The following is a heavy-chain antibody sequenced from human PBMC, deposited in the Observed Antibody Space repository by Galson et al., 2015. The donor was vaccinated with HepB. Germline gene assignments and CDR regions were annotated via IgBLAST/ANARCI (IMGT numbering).Heavy chain of an antibody. Sequence: SGAEVKKPGESLKISCKGSGYSSTSYWIGWVRQMPGKGLEWMGISYPGDSATSYSPSFQGQVTISADKSISTAYLQWSSLKASDTAMYYCARRAYSSSWFTKPFDYWGQGTLVTVSS. CDR3: ARRAYSSSWFTKPFDY. V-gene: IGHV5-51*01. CDR1: GYSSTSYW. CDR2: SYPGDSAT. J-gene: IGHJ4*02. D-gene: IGHD6-13*01.